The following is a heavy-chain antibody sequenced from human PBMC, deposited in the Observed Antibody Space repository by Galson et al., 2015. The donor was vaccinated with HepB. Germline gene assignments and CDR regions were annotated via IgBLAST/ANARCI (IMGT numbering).Heavy chain of an antibody. D-gene: IGHD1-7*01. J-gene: IGHJ6*02. V-gene: IGHV1-18*01. CDR2: VSGYDGSA. CDR1: GYDLDKYG. Sequence: SVKVSCKASGYDLDKYGPSWVRQAPGQGLEWMGWVSGYDGSANYSPKFQGRVTMTTQTSTGTAYLEMRSLRSDDTAVYYCARDSRLELQLNNYYSYGMDVWGQGTAVIVS. CDR3: ARDSRLELQLNNYYSYGMDV.